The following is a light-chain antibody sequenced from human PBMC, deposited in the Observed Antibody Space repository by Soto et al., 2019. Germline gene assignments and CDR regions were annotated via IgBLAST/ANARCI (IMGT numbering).Light chain of an antibody. J-gene: IGLJ1*01. CDR2: GVT. CDR3: CSCTSDWTPYV. V-gene: IGLV2-14*03. CDR1: SSDTAARDD. Sequence: QSLLAQPPSLFSSPRQSITISCTGTSSDTAARDDGSLYQQHPGKFPKLLIYGVTDRPSGISHRSPGSKSGNVASLTRSGLQAEDEADYYCCSCTSDWTPYVFGTGTKVT.